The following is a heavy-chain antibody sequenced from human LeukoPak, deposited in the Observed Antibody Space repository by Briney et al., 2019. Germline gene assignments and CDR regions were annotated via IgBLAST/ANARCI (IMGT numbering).Heavy chain of an antibody. CDR1: GYTFTSYD. CDR3: ARVQWFGDFDWFDP. D-gene: IGHD3-10*01. CDR2: MNPNSGNT. V-gene: IGHV1-8*03. Sequence: GASVKVSCKASGYTFTSYDINWVRQATGQGLEWMGWMNPNSGNTGYAQKFQGRVTITRNTSISTAYMELSSLRSEDTAVYYCARVQWFGDFDWFDPWGQGTLVTVSS. J-gene: IGHJ5*02.